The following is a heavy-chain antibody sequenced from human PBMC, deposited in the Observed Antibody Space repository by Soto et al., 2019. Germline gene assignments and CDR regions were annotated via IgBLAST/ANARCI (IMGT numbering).Heavy chain of an antibody. CDR3: AKDLLPRKRPYSSGFEFDP. J-gene: IGHJ5*02. CDR1: GLTFSSYG. V-gene: IGHV3-30*18. D-gene: IGHD6-19*01. Sequence: GGSLRLSCAASGLTFSSYGMDWVRQAPGKGLEWVAVISYDGSNKYYADSVKGRFTISRDNSKNTLYLQMNSLRAEDTAVYYCAKDLLPRKRPYSSGFEFDPWGQGTLVTVSS. CDR2: ISYDGSNK.